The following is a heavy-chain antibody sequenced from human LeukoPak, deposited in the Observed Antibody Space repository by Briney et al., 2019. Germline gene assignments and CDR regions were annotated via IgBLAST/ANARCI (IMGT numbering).Heavy chain of an antibody. CDR3: ARGQEEQQLVLGTWFDP. CDR1: GFTFSSYW. J-gene: IGHJ5*02. D-gene: IGHD6-13*01. V-gene: IGHV3-7*02. Sequence: SGGSLRLSCAASGFTFSSYWMIWVRQAPGKGLEWVANINQVGSEKYYVDSVKGRFTISRDNSKNTLYLQMNSLRAEDTAVYYCARGQEEQQLVLGTWFDPWGQGTLVTVSS. CDR2: INQVGSEK.